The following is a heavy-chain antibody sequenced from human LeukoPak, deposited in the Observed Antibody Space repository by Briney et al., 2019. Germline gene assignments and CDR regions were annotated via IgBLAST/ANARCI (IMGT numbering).Heavy chain of an antibody. V-gene: IGHV5-51*01. J-gene: IGHJ4*02. CDR1: GYTYINYW. Sequence: GESLKISCKSFGYTYINYWIGWVRQMPGKGLEWMGIIYPGDSDTRYSPSFQGQVTISADKSISTAYLQWSSLKASDTAMYYCARGHLYDYSTTSYYFDYWGQGTLVTVSS. CDR2: IYPGDSDT. CDR3: ARGHLYDYSTTSYYFDY. D-gene: IGHD5-12*01.